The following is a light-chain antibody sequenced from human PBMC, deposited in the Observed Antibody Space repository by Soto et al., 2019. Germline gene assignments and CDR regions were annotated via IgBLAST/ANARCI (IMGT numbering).Light chain of an antibody. CDR1: RVIGDW. CDR3: QQANNFPLT. CDR2: GAS. Sequence: DIQMTQSPSSVSASVGDTVTITCRASRVIGDWLAWYQHKPGKAPKLLIYGASTLQSGVPSRFSASGVGTDFTLTISSLQPEDFATYSCQQANNFPLTFRGGTKVEIK. V-gene: IGKV1-12*01. J-gene: IGKJ4*01.